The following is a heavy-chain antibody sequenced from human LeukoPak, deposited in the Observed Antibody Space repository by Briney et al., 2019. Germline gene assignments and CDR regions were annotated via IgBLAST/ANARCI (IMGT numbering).Heavy chain of an antibody. CDR3: ARAGIRGYSYGGVGHYFDY. Sequence: PSETLSLTCAVYGGSFSGYYWSWIRQPPGKGLEWIGEINHSGSTNYNPSLKSRVTISVDTSKNQFSLKLSSVTAADTAVYYCARAGIRGYSYGGVGHYFDYWGQGTLVTVSS. CDR2: INHSGST. CDR1: GGSFSGYY. V-gene: IGHV4-34*01. D-gene: IGHD5-18*01. J-gene: IGHJ4*02.